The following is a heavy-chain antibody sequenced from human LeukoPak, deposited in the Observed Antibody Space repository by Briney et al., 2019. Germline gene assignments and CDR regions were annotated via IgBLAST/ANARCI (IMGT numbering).Heavy chain of an antibody. CDR2: ISGSGGNT. CDR1: GFTFSSYG. J-gene: IGHJ4*02. CDR3: ARDGGDCSGDSCYVDY. D-gene: IGHD2-15*01. Sequence: PGGTLRLSCAVSGFTFSSYGMSWVRQAPGKGLEWVSGISGSGGNTYYADSVKGRFTISRDNAKNSLYLQMNSLRAEDTALYYCARDGGDCSGDSCYVDYWGQGTLVTVSS. V-gene: IGHV3-23*01.